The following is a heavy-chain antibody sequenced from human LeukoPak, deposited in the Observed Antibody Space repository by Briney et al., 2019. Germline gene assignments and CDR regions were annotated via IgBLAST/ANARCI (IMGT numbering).Heavy chain of an antibody. D-gene: IGHD6-13*01. CDR2: INHSGST. J-gene: IGHJ5*02. CDR3: ARLGGTAAAGTGWFDP. Sequence: SETLSLTCAVYGGSFSGYYWSWIRQPPGKGLEWIGEINHSGSTNYNPSLKSRVTISVDTSKNQFSLKLSSVTAADTAVYYCARLGGTAAAGTGWFDPWGQGTLVTVSS. CDR1: GGSFSGYY. V-gene: IGHV4-34*01.